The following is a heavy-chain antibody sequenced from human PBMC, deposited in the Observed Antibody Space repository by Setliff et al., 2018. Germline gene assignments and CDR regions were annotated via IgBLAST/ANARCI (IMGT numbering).Heavy chain of an antibody. V-gene: IGHV4-30-4*08. D-gene: IGHD6-6*01. Sequence: SETLSLTCTVSGASIRNNYYWGWIRQSPGTGLEWIGYIYYSGSTSYYNPSLKSRITISVDTSKDQFSLKLISMTAADTAVYYCARGRNIAARLLDAWGQGTLVTVSS. CDR2: IYYSGST. J-gene: IGHJ4*02. CDR1: GASIRNNYY. CDR3: ARGRNIAARLLDA.